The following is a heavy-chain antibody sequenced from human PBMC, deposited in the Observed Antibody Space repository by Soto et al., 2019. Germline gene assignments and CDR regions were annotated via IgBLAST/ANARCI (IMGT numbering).Heavy chain of an antibody. D-gene: IGHD6-6*01. J-gene: IGHJ1*01. CDR2: IYYSGST. CDR1: GGSISSYY. V-gene: IGHV4-59*01. Sequence: SETLSLTCTVSGGSISSYYWSWIRQPPGKGLEWIGYIYYSGSTNYNPSLKSRVTISVDTSKNQFSLKLSSVTAADTAVYYCARGGPPEYGSSPGDFQHWGQGTLVTVSS. CDR3: ARGGPPEYGSSPGDFQH.